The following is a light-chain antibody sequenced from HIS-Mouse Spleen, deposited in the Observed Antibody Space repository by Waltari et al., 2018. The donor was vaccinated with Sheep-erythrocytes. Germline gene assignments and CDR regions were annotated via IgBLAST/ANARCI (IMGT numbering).Light chain of an antibody. CDR2: HDS. J-gene: IGLJ2*01. CDR3: QAWDSSTAV. CDR1: NLGDKY. Sequence: SYELTQPPSVSVSPGQTASITCSGDNLGDKYACWYQQKPGQSPVLVIYHDSKRPSGIPERFSGSNSGNTATLTISGTQAMDEADYYCQAWDSSTAVFGGGTKLTVL. V-gene: IGLV3-1*01.